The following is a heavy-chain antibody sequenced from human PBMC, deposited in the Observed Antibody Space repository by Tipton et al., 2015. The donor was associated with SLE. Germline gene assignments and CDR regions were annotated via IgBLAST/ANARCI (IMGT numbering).Heavy chain of an antibody. J-gene: IGHJ4*02. CDR1: GFTFSTFA. CDR2: ISYDASNK. Sequence: QLVQSGGGVVQPGRSLRLSCAASGFTFSTFAMHWVRQAPGKGLEWVAVISYDASNKNYAESVKGRFTISRDNHKNTLYLQMDSLRDEDTAVYYCARGSDYYAEGHYWGQGTLVTVSS. CDR3: ARGSDYYAEGHY. V-gene: IGHV3-30-3*01. D-gene: IGHD3-10*01.